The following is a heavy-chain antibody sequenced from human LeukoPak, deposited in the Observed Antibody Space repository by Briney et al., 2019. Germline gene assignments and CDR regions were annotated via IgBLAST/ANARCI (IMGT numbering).Heavy chain of an antibody. J-gene: IGHJ6*02. Sequence: PGGSLRLSCVASGFTFSASVMHWVRQASGKGLEWVGRIKSKADNYATAYAASVKGRFTISRDDSKNTAYLQMNSLRAEDTAVYYCARDYDSDVWGQGTTVTVSS. V-gene: IGHV3-73*01. CDR1: GFTFSASV. CDR3: ARDYDSDV. CDR2: IKSKADNYAT. D-gene: IGHD3-3*01.